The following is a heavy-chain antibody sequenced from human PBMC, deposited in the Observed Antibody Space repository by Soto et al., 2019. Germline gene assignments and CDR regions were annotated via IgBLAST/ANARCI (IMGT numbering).Heavy chain of an antibody. J-gene: IGHJ4*02. CDR3: ARGELEPTIFDY. CDR2: IYSGGST. D-gene: IGHD1-1*01. CDR1: GFTVSSNY. V-gene: IGHV3-53*01. Sequence: PGGSLRLSCAASGFTVSSNYMSWVRQAPGKGLEWVSVIYSGGSTYYADSVKGRFTISRDNSKNTLYPQMNSLRAEDTAVYYCARGELEPTIFDYWGQGTLVTVS.